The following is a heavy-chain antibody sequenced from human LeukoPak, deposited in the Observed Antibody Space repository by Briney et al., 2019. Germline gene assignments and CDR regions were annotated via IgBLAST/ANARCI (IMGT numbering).Heavy chain of an antibody. CDR3: AREPGSSGWSPFDY. CDR1: GFTFDCCG. CDR2: IRNVGNDK. V-gene: IGHV3-30*02. J-gene: IGHJ4*02. D-gene: IGHD6-19*01. Sequence: GGSLTLSCAASGFTFDCCGMHWVRQAPGKGLEWVAFIRNVGNDKYYADSVKGRFTISRDNSKNTLYLQMNSLRAEDTAVYYCAREPGSSGWSPFDYWGQGTLVTVSS.